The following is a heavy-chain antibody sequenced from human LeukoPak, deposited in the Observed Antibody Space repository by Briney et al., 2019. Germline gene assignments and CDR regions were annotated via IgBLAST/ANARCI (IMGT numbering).Heavy chain of an antibody. CDR1: GYSFSSYW. V-gene: IGHV5-51*01. CDR3: ASPSSGWSYAFDI. J-gene: IGHJ3*02. Sequence: GESLKISCKGSGYSFSSYWIAWVRQMPGKGLEWMGIIYPGDSDTRYSPSFQGQVTISADKSISTAYLQWSSLKASDTAMYYCASPSSGWSYAFDIWGQGTMVTVSS. CDR2: IYPGDSDT. D-gene: IGHD6-19*01.